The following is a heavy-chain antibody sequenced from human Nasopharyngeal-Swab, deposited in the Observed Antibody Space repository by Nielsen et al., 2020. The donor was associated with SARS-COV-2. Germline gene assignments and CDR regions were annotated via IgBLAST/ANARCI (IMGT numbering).Heavy chain of an antibody. V-gene: IGHV1-69*13. D-gene: IGHD3-9*01. Sequence: SVKVSCKASGCTFSSYAISWVRQAPGQGLEWMGGIIPIFGTANYAQKFQGRVTITADESTSTAYMELSSLRSEDTAVYYCPRDRYDILTGYYPPPYYGMDVWGQGTTVTVSS. CDR1: GCTFSSYA. CDR3: PRDRYDILTGYYPPPYYGMDV. J-gene: IGHJ6*02. CDR2: IIPIFGTA.